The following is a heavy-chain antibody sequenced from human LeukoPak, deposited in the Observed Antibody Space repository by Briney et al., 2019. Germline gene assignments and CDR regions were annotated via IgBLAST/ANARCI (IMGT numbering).Heavy chain of an antibody. CDR2: IYYSGGA. V-gene: IGHV4-39*07. Sequence: PSETLSLTCTVSGDSLRKSTFYWVWIRQPPGKGLEWIGSIYYSGGADYNPSLQTRVTISVDTSKNEFSLKVRSVTAADTAVYFCARTHCEGDCFSAIRYWGQGTPVTVSS. CDR1: GDSLRKSTFY. D-gene: IGHD2-21*02. J-gene: IGHJ4*02. CDR3: ARTHCEGDCFSAIRY.